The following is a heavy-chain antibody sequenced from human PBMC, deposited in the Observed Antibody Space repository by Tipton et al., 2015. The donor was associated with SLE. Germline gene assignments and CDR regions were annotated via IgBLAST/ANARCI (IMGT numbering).Heavy chain of an antibody. Sequence: SLRLSCVVSGFTFSRYWMSWVRQAPGKGLEWVANINQDGSEKYHVDSVKGRFTISRDNSKNTLYLQMNSLRAEDTAVYYCAKDPMVQDYYFDYWGQGTLVTVSS. CDR2: INQDGSEK. CDR1: GFTFSRYW. CDR3: AKDPMVQDYYFDY. V-gene: IGHV3-7*01. J-gene: IGHJ4*02. D-gene: IGHD3-10*01.